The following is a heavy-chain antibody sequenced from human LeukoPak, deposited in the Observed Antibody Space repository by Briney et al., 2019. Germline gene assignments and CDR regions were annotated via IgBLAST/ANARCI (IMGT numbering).Heavy chain of an antibody. CDR2: ISGDGSVT. CDR1: GFTLRNYW. Sequence: GGSLRLSCTASGFTLRNYWMHWVRQVPGKRLVWVSRISGDGSVTNFADSLQGRFTISRDNAKNILYLQINSLRSEDTAVYYCARYSSSSGGASYYLDYWGHGTLVTVSS. V-gene: IGHV3-74*01. J-gene: IGHJ4*01. CDR3: ARYSSSSGGASYYLDY. D-gene: IGHD6-6*01.